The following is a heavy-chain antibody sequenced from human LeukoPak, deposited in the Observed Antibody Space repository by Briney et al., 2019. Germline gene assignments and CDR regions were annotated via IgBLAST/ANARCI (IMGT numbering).Heavy chain of an antibody. CDR3: ARVELSRGYSHIY. J-gene: IGHJ4*02. Sequence: GSVKVSCKASGYTFTRYDINWVRQAPGQGLEWMGWMNPNSGNTGYAQKFQGRVTMTRNTYITTAYMELGSLRSEDTAVYYCARVELSRGYSHIYWGQGTLVTVSS. CDR2: MNPNSGNT. CDR1: GYTFTRYD. V-gene: IGHV1-8*01. D-gene: IGHD3-22*01.